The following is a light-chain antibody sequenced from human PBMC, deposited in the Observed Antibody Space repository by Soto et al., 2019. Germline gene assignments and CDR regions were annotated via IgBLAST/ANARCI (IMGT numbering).Light chain of an antibody. CDR2: GAS. CDR3: QQYASSPQT. J-gene: IGKJ1*01. CDR1: QSVSSY. V-gene: IGKV3-20*01. Sequence: EILMTQSPATLSVSPGERVTFSCRASQSVSSYLAWYQQKPGQAPRLLIYGASSRATGIPDRFSGSGSGTDFTLTISRLEPEDFAVYYCQQYASSPQTFGQGTKVDI.